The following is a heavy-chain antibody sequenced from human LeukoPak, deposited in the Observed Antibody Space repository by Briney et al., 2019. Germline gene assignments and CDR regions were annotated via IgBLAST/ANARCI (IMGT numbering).Heavy chain of an antibody. Sequence: GESLKISCKASGYNFTTYWIGWVRQMPGKGLEWMGIIYPGDSDTRYSPSFQGQVTISADKSISTAYLQWSSLKASDTAMYYCARRTMVRGVTKLFNWFDPWGQGTLVTVSS. CDR3: ARRTMVRGVTKLFNWFDP. D-gene: IGHD3-10*01. CDR2: IYPGDSDT. J-gene: IGHJ5*02. V-gene: IGHV5-51*01. CDR1: GYNFTTYW.